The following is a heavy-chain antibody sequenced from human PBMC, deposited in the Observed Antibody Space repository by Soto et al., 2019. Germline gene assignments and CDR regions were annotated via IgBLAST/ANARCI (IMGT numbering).Heavy chain of an antibody. CDR3: ASGPLEYGLDY. CDR1: GFTFSSYG. V-gene: IGHV3-33*01. Sequence: GGSLRLSCAASGFTFSSYGMHWVRQAPGKGLEWVAVIWYDGSNKYYADSVKGRFTISRDNSKNTLYLQMNSLRAEDTAVYYCASGPLEYGLDYWGQGTLVTVSS. D-gene: IGHD4-17*01. J-gene: IGHJ4*02. CDR2: IWYDGSNK.